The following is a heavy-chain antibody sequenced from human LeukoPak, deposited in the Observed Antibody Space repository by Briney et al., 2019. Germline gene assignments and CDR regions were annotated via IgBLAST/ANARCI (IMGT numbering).Heavy chain of an antibody. V-gene: IGHV3-74*01. Sequence: GGSLRLSCAASGFTFSTYWMHWVRQAPGKGLVWVSRINTDGSYSTYGDPVKGRFTISRDNAKNTLYLQMNSLRAEDTAVYYCARDDTGNYYFDYWGQGTLVTVSS. CDR2: INTDGSYS. CDR1: GFTFSTYW. D-gene: IGHD1-1*01. J-gene: IGHJ4*02. CDR3: ARDDTGNYYFDY.